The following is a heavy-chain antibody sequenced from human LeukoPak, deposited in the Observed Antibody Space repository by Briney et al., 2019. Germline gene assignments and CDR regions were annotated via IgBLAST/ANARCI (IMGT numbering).Heavy chain of an antibody. Sequence: ASVKVSCKGSGYTFTGYYMHWVRQAPGEGLEWMGWINPNSGTTNYAQKFQGRVTVTRDTSISTAYMELSRLESDDTAVYYCARDLMTTPIWDFDYWGQGTLVTVAS. CDR2: INPNSGTT. D-gene: IGHD3-16*01. J-gene: IGHJ4*02. V-gene: IGHV1-2*02. CDR3: ARDLMTTPIWDFDY. CDR1: GYTFTGYY.